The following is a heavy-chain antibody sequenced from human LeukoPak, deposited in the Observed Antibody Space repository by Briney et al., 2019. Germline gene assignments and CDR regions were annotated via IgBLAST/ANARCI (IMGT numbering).Heavy chain of an antibody. J-gene: IGHJ6*02. CDR3: ARDPHYDFWSGYLSPLGGYYYYYGMGV. CDR1: GFTFSSYG. CDR2: IWYDGSNK. V-gene: IGHV3-33*01. D-gene: IGHD3-3*01. Sequence: GGSLRLSCAASGFTFSSYGMHWVRQAPGKGLEWVAVIWYDGSNKYYADSVKGRFTISRDNSKNTLYLQMNSLRAEDTAVYYCARDPHYDFWSGYLSPLGGYYYYYGMGVWGQGTTVTVSS.